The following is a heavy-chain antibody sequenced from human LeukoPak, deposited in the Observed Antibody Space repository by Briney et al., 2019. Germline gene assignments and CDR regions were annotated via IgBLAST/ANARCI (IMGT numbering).Heavy chain of an antibody. D-gene: IGHD4-23*01. CDR3: ARDSAFYYGGRYGMDV. Sequence: GASVKLSCKASGYTFTSYGISWVRQAPGQGLEWMAWISAYNGNTNYAQKLQGRVTMTTDTSTSTAYMELRSLRSDDTAVYYCARDSAFYYGGRYGMDVWGQGTTVTVSS. J-gene: IGHJ6*02. CDR2: ISAYNGNT. CDR1: GYTFTSYG. V-gene: IGHV1-18*01.